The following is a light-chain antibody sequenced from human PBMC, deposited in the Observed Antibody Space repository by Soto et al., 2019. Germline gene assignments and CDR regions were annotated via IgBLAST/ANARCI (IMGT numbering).Light chain of an antibody. V-gene: IGLV1-51*01. CDR3: GTWDGSLNTQI. CDR1: SSNIGNNY. Sequence: QSVSTQPPSVSAAPGQKVTISCSGSSSNIGNNYVSWYQQLPGTAPKLLIYDNDKRPSRIPDRFSGSKSGTSATLGITGLQTGDEADYYCGTWDGSLNTQIFGGGTKLTVL. J-gene: IGLJ2*01. CDR2: DND.